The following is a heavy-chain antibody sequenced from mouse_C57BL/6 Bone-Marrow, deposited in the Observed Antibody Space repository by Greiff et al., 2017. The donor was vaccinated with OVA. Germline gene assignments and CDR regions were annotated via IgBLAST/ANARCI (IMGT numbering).Heavy chain of an antibody. CDR2: ISSGSSTL. CDR1: GFTFSDYG. J-gene: IGHJ2*01. CDR3: ARAGGGY. Sequence: VQLQQSGGGLVKPGGSLTLSCAASGFTFSDYGMHWVRQAPEKGLEWVAYISSGSSTLYYADTVKGRFTISRDNAKNTLFLQMTSLRAEDTAMYYCARAGGGYWGQGTTLTVSS. V-gene: IGHV5-17*01.